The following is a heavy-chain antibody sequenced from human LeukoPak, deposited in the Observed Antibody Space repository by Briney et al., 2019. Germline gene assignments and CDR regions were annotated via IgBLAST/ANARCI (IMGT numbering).Heavy chain of an antibody. Sequence: SVKVSCKASGGTFSSYAISWVRQAPGQGLEWMGGIIPIFGTANYAQKFQGRVTITADESTSTAYMELSSLRSEDTAVYYCARELHCSSTSCYNSHYYGMDVWGQGTTVTVSS. CDR3: ARELHCSSTSCYNSHYYGMDV. V-gene: IGHV1-69*13. J-gene: IGHJ6*02. CDR1: GGTFSSYA. D-gene: IGHD2-2*02. CDR2: IIPIFGTA.